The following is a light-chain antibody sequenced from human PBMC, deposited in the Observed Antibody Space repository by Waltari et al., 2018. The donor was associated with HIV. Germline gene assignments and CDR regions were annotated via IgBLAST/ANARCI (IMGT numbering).Light chain of an antibody. Sequence: SYELTQPPSVSVSPGQTARITCSGDALPSPYASWYQQKPGQAPVLVLYKDRERPSGIPERFSGSKSGTTVTLTISGVQADDEADYYCQSPDKDDSSHVVFGGGTKLTAL. CDR3: QSPDKDDSSHVV. J-gene: IGLJ2*01. V-gene: IGLV3-25*03. CDR1: ALPSPY. CDR2: KDR.